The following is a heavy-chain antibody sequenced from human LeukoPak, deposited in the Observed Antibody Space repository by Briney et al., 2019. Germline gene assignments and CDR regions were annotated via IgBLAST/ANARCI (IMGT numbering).Heavy chain of an antibody. V-gene: IGHV3-23*01. D-gene: IGHD6-19*01. Sequence: PGGSLRLSCAASGFTFSSYAMTWVRQALGKGLEWVSSISGSGGTTYYADSVKGRFTISRDNSKNTLYLQMNSLRAEDTALYYCAKDPRESIGWAAFDYWGQGTLVTVSS. CDR2: ISGSGGTT. CDR3: AKDPRESIGWAAFDY. J-gene: IGHJ4*02. CDR1: GFTFSSYA.